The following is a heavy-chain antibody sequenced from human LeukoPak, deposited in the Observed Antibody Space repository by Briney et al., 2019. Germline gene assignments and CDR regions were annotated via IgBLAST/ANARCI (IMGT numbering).Heavy chain of an antibody. V-gene: IGHV4-61*02. CDR2: IYTSGST. CDR1: GGSISSGSYY. CDR3: ARDVEYSSSWYVVPHYYYYMDV. J-gene: IGHJ6*03. Sequence: PSETLSLTCTVSGGSISSGSYYWSWIRQPAGKGLEWIGRIYTSGSTNYNPSLKSRVTISVDTSKNQFSLKLSSVTAADTAVYYCARDVEYSSSWYVVPHYYYYMDVWGKGTTVTISS. D-gene: IGHD6-13*01.